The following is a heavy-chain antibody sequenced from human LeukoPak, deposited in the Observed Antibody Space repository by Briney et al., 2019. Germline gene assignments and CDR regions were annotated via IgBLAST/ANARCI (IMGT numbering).Heavy chain of an antibody. Sequence: GVSLRLSCTASGFTFSSYEMNWVRQAAGKGLEWISYLSSGSSTEYYADSVQGRFVISRNNAKNSLFLQMTRLRPEDTAVYYCARGYSSGRSAFDIWGQGTMVTVSS. V-gene: IGHV3-48*03. CDR3: ARGYSSGRSAFDI. CDR2: LSSGSSTE. CDR1: GFTFSSYE. J-gene: IGHJ3*02. D-gene: IGHD6-19*01.